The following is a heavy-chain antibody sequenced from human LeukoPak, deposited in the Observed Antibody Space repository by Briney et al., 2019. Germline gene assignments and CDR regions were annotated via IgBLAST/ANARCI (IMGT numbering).Heavy chain of an antibody. CDR3: ARDYGGSFDY. Sequence: SQTLSLTCAISGDSVSSNSAAWNWIRQSPSRGLEWLGRTYYRSRWYTDYAVSVKSRITVNPDTSQSQFSQQLNFVTPEDTAIYYCARDYGGSFDYWGQGTLVTVSS. V-gene: IGHV6-1*01. CDR1: GDSVSSNSAA. CDR2: TYYRSRWYT. D-gene: IGHD3-10*01. J-gene: IGHJ4*02.